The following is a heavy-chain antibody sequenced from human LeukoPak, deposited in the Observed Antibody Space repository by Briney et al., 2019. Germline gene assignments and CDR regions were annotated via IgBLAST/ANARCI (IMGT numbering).Heavy chain of an antibody. CDR3: ARDPYYDSSGYYYYYYYMDV. Sequence: SGGSLRLSCAASGFTFSRNGMTWVRQAPGKGLEWVSAISGSGGSTYYADSVKGRFTISRDNAKNSLYLQMNSLRAEDTAVYYCARDPYYDSSGYYYYYYYMDVWGKGTTVTVSS. CDR1: GFTFSRNG. D-gene: IGHD3-22*01. V-gene: IGHV3-23*01. CDR2: ISGSGGST. J-gene: IGHJ6*03.